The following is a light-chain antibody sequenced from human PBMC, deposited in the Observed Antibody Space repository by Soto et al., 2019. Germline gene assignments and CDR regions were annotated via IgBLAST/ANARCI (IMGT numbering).Light chain of an antibody. CDR2: EVS. CDR3: SSYTSSHVV. V-gene: IGLV2-14*01. CDR1: SSDVGGYNL. J-gene: IGLJ2*01. Sequence: QSVLTQPASVSGSPGQSITISCTGTSSDVGGYNLVSWYQHHPGKAPKLMIYEVSNRPSGLSSRFSGSKSGNTASLTISGLQAEDEADYYCSSYTSSHVVFGGGTKLTVL.